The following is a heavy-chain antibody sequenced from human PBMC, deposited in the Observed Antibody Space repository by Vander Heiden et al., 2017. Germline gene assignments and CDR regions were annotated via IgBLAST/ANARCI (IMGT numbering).Heavy chain of an antibody. V-gene: IGHV3-23*01. J-gene: IGHJ3*01. CDR1: GFPFSTYA. CDR2: ISGTGGST. Sequence: EVQLLESGGGLGQPGGSLRLSCGASGFPFSTYAMDWVRQAPGKGLEWVSAISGTGGSTYYTDSVKGRFTISRDNSKNTLYLQMNSLRAEDTAVYYCAKDIFAIFAFDLWGQGTMVTVSS. CDR3: AKDIFAIFAFDL. D-gene: IGHD3-3*01.